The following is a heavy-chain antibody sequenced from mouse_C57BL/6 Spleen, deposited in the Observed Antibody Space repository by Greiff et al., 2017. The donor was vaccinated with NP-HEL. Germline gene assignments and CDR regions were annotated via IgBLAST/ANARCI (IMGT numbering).Heavy chain of an antibody. J-gene: IGHJ4*01. Sequence: EVQLQQSGAELVKPGASVKLSCTASGFNIKDYYMHWVKQRTEQGLEWIGRIDPEDGETKYAPKFQGKATITADTSSNTAYLQLSSLTSEDTAVYYCAKPLITTVVATEAMDYWGQGTSVTVSS. CDR2: IDPEDGET. V-gene: IGHV14-2*01. CDR1: GFNIKDYY. CDR3: AKPLITTVVATEAMDY. D-gene: IGHD1-1*01.